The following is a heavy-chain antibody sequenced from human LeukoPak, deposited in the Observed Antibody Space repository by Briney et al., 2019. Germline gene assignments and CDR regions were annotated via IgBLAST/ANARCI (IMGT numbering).Heavy chain of an antibody. V-gene: IGHV4-59*01. CDR2: IYYSGST. D-gene: IGHD5-24*01. J-gene: IGHJ4*02. Sequence: SETLFLTCTVSGGSISSYYWSWIRQPPGKGLEWIGYIYYSGSTNYNPSLKSRVTISVDTSKNQFSLKLSSVTAADTAVYYCARGTSRDGYNGYFDYWGQGTLVTVSS. CDR1: GGSISSYY. CDR3: ARGTSRDGYNGYFDY.